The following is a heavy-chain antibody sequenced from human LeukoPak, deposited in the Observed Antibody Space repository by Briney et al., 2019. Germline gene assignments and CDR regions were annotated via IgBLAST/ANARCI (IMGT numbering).Heavy chain of an antibody. Sequence: PGGSLRLSCAASGFTVSSSYMSWVRQAPGKGLEWVSVIYSGGSTYYADSVKGRFTISRDNSKNTLYLQMNSLRAEDTAVYYCARGRYYDSSGSYAFDIWGQGTMVTVSP. CDR2: IYSGGST. V-gene: IGHV3-53*01. J-gene: IGHJ3*02. CDR1: GFTVSSSY. D-gene: IGHD3-22*01. CDR3: ARGRYYDSSGSYAFDI.